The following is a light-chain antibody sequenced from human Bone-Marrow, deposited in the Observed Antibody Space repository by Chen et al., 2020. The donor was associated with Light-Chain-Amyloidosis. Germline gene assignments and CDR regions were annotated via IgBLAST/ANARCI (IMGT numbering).Light chain of an antibody. Sequence: EIVMTQSPPTLSMSPVERATRSCGASQGLNNKLAWYQQKPGQAPRLLIYDASTRATDIPSRFRGSGSGTEFTLTITSLTSEDFALYYCQQYNDWPLTFGGGTKVE. CDR2: DAS. V-gene: IGKV3-15*01. CDR1: QGLNNK. CDR3: QQYNDWPLT. J-gene: IGKJ4*01.